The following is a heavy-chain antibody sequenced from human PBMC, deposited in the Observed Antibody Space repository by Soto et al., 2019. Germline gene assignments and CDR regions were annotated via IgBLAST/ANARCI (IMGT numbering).Heavy chain of an antibody. CDR1: GASMSNNNNN. J-gene: IGHJ5*01. D-gene: IGHD6-6*01. Sequence: TWETLSLNNTVSGASMSNNNNNRAWIPRPPGKRLENIGSIHYDGSTSYIPSLKSRLTFSVDTSKNQLCLELNSVTAADSAVYYCARSTIAPHRFMYGFGSWGQGTLFPLYS. CDR3: ARSTIAPHRFMYGFGS. CDR2: IHYDGST. V-gene: IGHV4-39*01.